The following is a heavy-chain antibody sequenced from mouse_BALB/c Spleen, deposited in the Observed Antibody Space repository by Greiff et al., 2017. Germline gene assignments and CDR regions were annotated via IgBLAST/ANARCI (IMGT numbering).Heavy chain of an antibody. J-gene: IGHJ4*01. V-gene: IGHV1S81*02. CDR1: GYTFTSYW. CDR2: INPSNGRT. CDR3: ARYYYGSSYDWGYAMDY. Sequence: QVQLQQSGAELVKPGASVKLSCKASGYTFTSYWMHWVKQRPGQGLEWIGEINPSNGRTNYNEKFKSKATLTVDKSSSTAYMQLSSLTSEDSAVYYCARYYYGSSYDWGYAMDYWGQGTSVTVSS. D-gene: IGHD1-1*01.